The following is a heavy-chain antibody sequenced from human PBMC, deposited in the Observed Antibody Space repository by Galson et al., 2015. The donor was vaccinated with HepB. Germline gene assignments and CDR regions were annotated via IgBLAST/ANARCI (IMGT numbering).Heavy chain of an antibody. Sequence: SLRLSCAGSGFTFSGYGMHWVRQAPGKGLEWVAGILYDGSNKQYADSVKGRLTISRDNSKNTLYLQMNSLRGEDTAVYYCARTRSRGIIGHSYYFDYWGQGTLVTV. CDR3: ARTRSRGIIGHSYYFDY. V-gene: IGHV3-30*04. CDR2: ILYDGSNK. J-gene: IGHJ4*02. D-gene: IGHD3-10*01. CDR1: GFTFSGYG.